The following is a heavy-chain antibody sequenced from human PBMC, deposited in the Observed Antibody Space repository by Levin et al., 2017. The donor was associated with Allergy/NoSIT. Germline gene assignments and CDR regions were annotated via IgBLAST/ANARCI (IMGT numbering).Heavy chain of an antibody. CDR1: GFTVSSNY. CDR3: ARIYGDYEGDFDY. J-gene: IGHJ4*02. V-gene: IGHV3-53*01. CDR2: IYSGGST. Sequence: GGSLRLSCAASGFTVSSNYMSWVRQAPGKGLEWVSVIYSGGSTYYADSVKGRFTISRDNSKNTLYLQMNSLRAEDTAVYYCARIYGDYEGDFDYWGQGTLVTVSS. D-gene: IGHD4-17*01.